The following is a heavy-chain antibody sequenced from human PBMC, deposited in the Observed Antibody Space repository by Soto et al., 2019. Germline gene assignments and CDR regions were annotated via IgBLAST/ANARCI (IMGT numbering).Heavy chain of an antibody. D-gene: IGHD3-3*01. Sequence: GGSLRLSCAASGFTFSSYAMSWVRQAPGKGLEWVSAISGSGGSTYYADSVKGRFTISRDNSKNTLYLQMNSLRAEDTAVYYCAKDSSITIFGVAPPGGSDYWGQGTLVTVSS. V-gene: IGHV3-23*01. CDR2: ISGSGGST. CDR3: AKDSSITIFGVAPPGGSDY. J-gene: IGHJ4*02. CDR1: GFTFSSYA.